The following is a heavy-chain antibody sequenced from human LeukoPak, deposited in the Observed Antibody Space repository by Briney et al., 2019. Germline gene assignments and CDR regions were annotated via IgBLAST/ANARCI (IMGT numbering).Heavy chain of an antibody. CDR1: GFTFSSYG. V-gene: IGHV3-30*03. D-gene: IGHD3-10*01. CDR3: ATTYYYGSGSYYSDGMDV. Sequence: PGRSLRLSCAASGFTFSSYGMHWVRQAPGKGLEWVAVISYDGSNKYYADSVKGRFTISRDNSKNTLYLQMNSLRAEDTAVYYCATTYYYGSGSYYSDGMDVWGQGTTVTVSS. CDR2: ISYDGSNK. J-gene: IGHJ6*02.